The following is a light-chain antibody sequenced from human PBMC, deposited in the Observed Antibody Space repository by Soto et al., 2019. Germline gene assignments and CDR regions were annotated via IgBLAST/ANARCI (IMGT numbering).Light chain of an antibody. J-gene: IGLJ1*01. V-gene: IGLV2-14*01. Sequence: QSVLTQPASVSGSPGQSITISCTGTSRDVGGYNYVSWYQHHPGKAPKLMIYEVSNRPSGVSNRFSGSKSGNTASLTISGLQAEDEADYYCSSYTSSSTYVFGTGTEVTVL. CDR2: EVS. CDR1: SRDVGGYNY. CDR3: SSYTSSSTYV.